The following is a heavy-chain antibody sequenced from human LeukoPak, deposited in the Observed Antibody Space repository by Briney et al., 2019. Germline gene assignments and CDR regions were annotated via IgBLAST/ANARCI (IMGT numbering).Heavy chain of an antibody. J-gene: IGHJ6*04. CDR1: GFTLSSYE. V-gene: IGHV3-48*03. CDR3: AELGITMIGGV. Sequence: GGSLRLSCAASGFTLSSYEMNWVRQAPGKGPGWVSYIISSGSTIYYADSVKGRFTIYRDNAKNSLYLQMNSLRAEDTAVYYCAELGITMIGGVWGKGTTVTISS. D-gene: IGHD3-10*02. CDR2: IISSGSTI.